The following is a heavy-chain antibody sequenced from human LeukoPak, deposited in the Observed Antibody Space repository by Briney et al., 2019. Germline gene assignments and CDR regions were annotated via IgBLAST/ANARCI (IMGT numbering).Heavy chain of an antibody. V-gene: IGHV3-30-3*01. D-gene: IGHD4-17*01. CDR1: GFTFSSYA. CDR3: ARVGVTNGDPRSPEYFQH. CDR2: ISYDGSNK. J-gene: IGHJ1*01. Sequence: SGGSPRLSCAASGFTFSSYAMHWVRQAPGKGLEWVAVISYDGSNKYYADSVKGRFTISRDNSKNTLYLQMNSLRAEDTAVYYCARVGVTNGDPRSPEYFQHWGQGTLVTVSS.